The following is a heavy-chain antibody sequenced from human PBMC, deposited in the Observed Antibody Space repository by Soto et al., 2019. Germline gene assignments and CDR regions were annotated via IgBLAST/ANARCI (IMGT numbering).Heavy chain of an antibody. D-gene: IGHD6-19*01. CDR1: GYTFTSSA. J-gene: IGHJ4*02. V-gene: IGHV1-3*01. CDR3: ARDGAVAGDSNFDY. Sequence: GASVKVSCKASGYTFTSSAIHWVRQAPGQGLEWMGWINAGNGNIKHSQKFQHRVTITRDTPASTAYMELSSLRLEDTAVYYCARDGAVAGDSNFDYWGQGTLVTVSS. CDR2: INAGNGNI.